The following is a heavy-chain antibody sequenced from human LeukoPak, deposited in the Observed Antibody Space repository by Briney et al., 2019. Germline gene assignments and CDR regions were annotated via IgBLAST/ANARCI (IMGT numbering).Heavy chain of an antibody. Sequence: GQSLTPSCAVFGFFFSSYAMRWVRQAPGKGLGWVAVIFYVGSNTYYADSVKGRSTIHRDNSKNTPYLQVNSLRTEDTAVSDCARALGYCSGGSCYYYYGMDVWGQGTTVTVSS. J-gene: IGHJ6*02. D-gene: IGHD2-15*01. CDR2: IFYVGSNT. V-gene: IGHV3-30-3*01. CDR1: GFFFSSYA. CDR3: ARALGYCSGGSCYYYYGMDV.